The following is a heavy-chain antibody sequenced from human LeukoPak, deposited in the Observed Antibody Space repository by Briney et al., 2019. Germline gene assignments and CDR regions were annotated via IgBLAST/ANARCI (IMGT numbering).Heavy chain of an antibody. CDR2: IRHDGSDK. CDR3: ARRITIAAAGWGYGMDV. J-gene: IGHJ6*02. CDR1: GITFNNHW. V-gene: IGHV3-7*03. Sequence: GGSLRLSCAASGITFNNHWMSWVRQAPGKGLEWVANIRHDGSDKKYVDSVKGRFTISRDNAENLLFLQMNSLRAEDTAVYYCARRITIAAAGWGYGMDVWGQGTTVTVSS. D-gene: IGHD6-13*01.